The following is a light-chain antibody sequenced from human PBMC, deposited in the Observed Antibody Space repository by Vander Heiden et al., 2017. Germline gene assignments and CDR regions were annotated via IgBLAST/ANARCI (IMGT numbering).Light chain of an antibody. CDR2: DNN. Sequence: QSVLTQPPSVSGPPGQPVTISCTGNGSNIGAGYGVHWYQQFPGTTPKLLIYDNNNRPSGVPERFSGSRSGTSGSLAITGLQAEDEADYYCQSYDSKLSISMFGGGTKLTVL. V-gene: IGLV1-40*01. CDR1: GSNIGAGYG. CDR3: QSYDSKLSISM. J-gene: IGLJ3*02.